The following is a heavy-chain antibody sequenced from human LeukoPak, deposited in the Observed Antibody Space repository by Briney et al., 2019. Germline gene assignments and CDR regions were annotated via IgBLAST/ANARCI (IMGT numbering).Heavy chain of an antibody. J-gene: IGHJ6*03. CDR1: GGSFSGYY. Sequence: SETLSLTCAVYGGSFSGYYWSWIRQPPGKGLEWIGEINHSGSTNYNPSLKSRVTISVDTSKNQFSLKLSSVTAADTPVYYCARGRIGRLIWDYYYYYMDVWGKGTTVTVSS. CDR2: INHSGST. D-gene: IGHD3/OR15-3a*01. CDR3: ARGRIGRLIWDYYYYYMDV. V-gene: IGHV4-34*01.